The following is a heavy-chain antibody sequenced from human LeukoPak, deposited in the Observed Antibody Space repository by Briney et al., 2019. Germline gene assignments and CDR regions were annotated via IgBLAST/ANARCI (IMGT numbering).Heavy chain of an antibody. D-gene: IGHD1-7*01. CDR3: ASGTYTRNFDY. J-gene: IGHJ4*02. CDR1: GFTFRNYW. CDR2: IKQDGSEK. V-gene: IGHV3-7*05. Sequence: PGGSLRLSCSASGFTFRNYWMSWVRQAPGTGLEWVAKIKQDGSEKYYVDSVKGRFTISRDNARNSLYLQMNSLRAEDTAVYYCASGTYTRNFDYWGQGTLVTVSS.